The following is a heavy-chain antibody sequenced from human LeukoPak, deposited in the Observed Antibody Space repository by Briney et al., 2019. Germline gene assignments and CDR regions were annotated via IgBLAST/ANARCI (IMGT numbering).Heavy chain of an antibody. D-gene: IGHD4-17*01. CDR2: LNWNGGRT. CDR3: AKGDDYGEYLRYYMDV. CDR1: GFTFDDYG. J-gene: IGHJ6*03. V-gene: IGHV3-20*04. Sequence: GGSLRLSCAASGFTFDDYGMSWVRQAPGKGLEWISGLNWNGGRTGYADSVKGRFTISRDNAKNSLYLQMNSLRAEDTALYYCAKGDDYGEYLRYYMDVWGKGTTVTVSS.